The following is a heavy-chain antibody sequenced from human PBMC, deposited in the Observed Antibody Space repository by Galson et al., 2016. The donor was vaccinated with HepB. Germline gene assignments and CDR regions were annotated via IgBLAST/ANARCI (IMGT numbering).Heavy chain of an antibody. J-gene: IGHJ5*02. CDR3: ARPYGRTVAGPGNWFDA. V-gene: IGHV4-39*01. CDR1: GGSMSSSSYY. Sequence: SETLSLTCSVSGGSMSSSSYYWGWIRQSPGKGLEWIGSIYYSGRTYYNPSLESRVTISIDTSQNQFPLKLNSVTAADTAVYNCARPYGRTVAGPGNWFDAWGQGILVSVSS. CDR2: IYYSGRT. D-gene: IGHD6-19*01.